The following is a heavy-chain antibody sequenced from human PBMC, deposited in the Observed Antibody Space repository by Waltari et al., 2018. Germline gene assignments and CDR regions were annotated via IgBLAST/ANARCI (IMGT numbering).Heavy chain of an antibody. CDR1: GFTFSSYG. J-gene: IGHJ4*02. D-gene: IGHD6-6*01. CDR2: IWYDGSNK. Sequence: QVQLVESGGGVVQPGRSLRLSCAASGFTFSSYGMHWVRQAPGKGLEWVAVIWYDGSNKYYADSVKGRFTISRDNSKNTLYLQMNSLRAEDTAMYYCAKGGSSYPDYWGQGTLVTVSS. CDR3: AKGGSSYPDY. V-gene: IGHV3-30*18.